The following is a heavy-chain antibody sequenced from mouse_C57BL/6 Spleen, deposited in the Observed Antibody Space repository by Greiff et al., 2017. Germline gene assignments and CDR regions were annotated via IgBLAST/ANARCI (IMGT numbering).Heavy chain of an antibody. D-gene: IGHD3-2*01. CDR3: ARSRQLWFAY. CDR1: GYTFTGYW. Sequence: VKLQQSGAELMKPGASVKLSCKATGYTFTGYWIEWVKQRPGHGLEWIGWIFPGSGSTYYNEKFKGKATLTVDKSSSTAYMLLSSLTSEDSAVYFCARSRQLWFAYWGQGTLVTVSA. V-gene: IGHV1-75*01. J-gene: IGHJ3*01. CDR2: IFPGSGST.